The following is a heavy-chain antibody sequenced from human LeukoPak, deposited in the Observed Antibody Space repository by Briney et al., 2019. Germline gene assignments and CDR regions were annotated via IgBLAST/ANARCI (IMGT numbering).Heavy chain of an antibody. CDR3: ARLTDYSNYVDY. CDR2: IYYSGST. V-gene: IGHV4-39*01. CDR1: GGSINNNNYY. Sequence: SETLSLTCTVSGGSINNNNYYWGWIRQPPGKGLEWIGNIYYSGSTYYNPSLKSRVTISVDMSKNQFSLKLSSVTAADTAVYYCARLTDYSNYVDYWGQGTLVTVSS. J-gene: IGHJ4*02. D-gene: IGHD4-11*01.